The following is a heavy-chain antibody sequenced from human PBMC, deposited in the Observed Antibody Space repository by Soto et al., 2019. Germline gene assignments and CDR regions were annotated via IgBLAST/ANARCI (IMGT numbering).Heavy chain of an antibody. J-gene: IGHJ4*02. CDR2: IYHSGST. CDR3: ARGMTTVTTIDY. CDR1: GGSFSGYF. V-gene: IGHV4-34*01. Sequence: SETLSLTCAVYGGSFSGYFWSWIRQPPGKGLEWIGDIYHSGSTNYNPSLKSRVTISVDRSKNQFSLKLSSVTAADTAVYYCARGMTTVTTIDYWGQGTLVTV. D-gene: IGHD4-4*01.